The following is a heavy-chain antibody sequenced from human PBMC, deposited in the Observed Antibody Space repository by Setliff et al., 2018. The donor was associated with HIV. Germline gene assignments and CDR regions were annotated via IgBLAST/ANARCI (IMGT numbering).Heavy chain of an antibody. Sequence: SVKVSCKASGGAFISHTFTWVRQAPGQGLEWMGRIIPILGIPNYAQNFQGRLTISADKSTRTAYLELSSLRSDDSAVYFCAKEQEIGSYLDPWGQGTLVTV. D-gene: IGHD2-2*02. CDR2: IIPILGIP. V-gene: IGHV1-69*04. CDR3: AKEQEIGSYLDP. CDR1: GGAFISHT. J-gene: IGHJ5*02.